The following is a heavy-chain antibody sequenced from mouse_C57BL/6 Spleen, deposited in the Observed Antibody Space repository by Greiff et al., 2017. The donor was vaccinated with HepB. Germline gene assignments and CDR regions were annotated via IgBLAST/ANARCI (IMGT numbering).Heavy chain of an antibody. CDR1: GFTFSSYT. Sequence: EVKLVESGGGLVKPGGSLKLSCAASGFTFSSYTMSWVRQTPEKRLEWVATISGGGGNTYYPDSVKGRFTISRDNAKNTLYLQMSSLRSADTALYYCAIYEYDYAMDYWGQGTSVTVSS. J-gene: IGHJ4*01. CDR2: ISGGGGNT. CDR3: AIYEYDYAMDY. D-gene: IGHD2-4*01. V-gene: IGHV5-9*01.